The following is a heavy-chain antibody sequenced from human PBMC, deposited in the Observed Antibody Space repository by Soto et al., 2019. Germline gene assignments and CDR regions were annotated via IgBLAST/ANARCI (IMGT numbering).Heavy chain of an antibody. Sequence: EVQLVESGGGLVQPGGSLRLSCAASGFTFSSDWMHLVRQAAGKGLVWVSRINMDGSSTNYADSVKGRFTISRDNAKNTLYLQMNSLRADDTAVYYCARGPRGLYGNDYWGQGALVTVSS. CDR2: INMDGSST. D-gene: IGHD4-4*01. CDR3: ARGPRGLYGNDY. J-gene: IGHJ4*02. CDR1: GFTFSSDW. V-gene: IGHV3-74*01.